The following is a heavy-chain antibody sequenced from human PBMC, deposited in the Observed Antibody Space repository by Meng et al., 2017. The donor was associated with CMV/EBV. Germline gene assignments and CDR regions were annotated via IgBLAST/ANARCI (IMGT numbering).Heavy chain of an antibody. J-gene: IGHJ6*02. D-gene: IGHD2-2*01. V-gene: IGHV4-34*01. Sequence: SETLSLTCAVYGGSFSGYYWSWIRQPPGKGLEWIGEINHSGSTNYSPSLKSRVTISVDTSKNQFSLKLSSVTAADTAVYYCARGEWSRGQYQLQIARYYYYGMDVWGQGTTVTVSS. CDR1: GGSFSGYY. CDR3: ARGEWSRGQYQLQIARYYYYGMDV. CDR2: INHSGST.